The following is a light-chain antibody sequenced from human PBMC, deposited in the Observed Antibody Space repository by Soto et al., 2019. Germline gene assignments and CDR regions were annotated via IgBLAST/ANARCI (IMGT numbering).Light chain of an antibody. CDR1: SSDVGAYCY. V-gene: IGLV2-8*01. CDR2: EIN. CDR3: SSFAGSNNFPYV. Sequence: QSALTQPPSASGSPGQSVTISCTGTSSDVGAYCYVSWYQQHPAKAPKLMIYEINKRPSGVPDRFSGSKSGNTASLTVSGLQAEDEADYYCSSFAGSNNFPYVFGTGTRSPS. J-gene: IGLJ1*01.